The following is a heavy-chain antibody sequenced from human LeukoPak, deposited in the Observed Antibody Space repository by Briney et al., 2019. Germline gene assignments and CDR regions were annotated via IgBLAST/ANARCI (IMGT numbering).Heavy chain of an antibody. J-gene: IGHJ6*04. V-gene: IGHV5-51*01. Sequence: GESMKISCTASGTSITSYWNGWVRQMAGKGLERMGIIYPGDSDSRYRPSLQGQVTISAEKSISTAYLQWSSLKASDTAMYYCARHSSSGWLYGMDVWGEGNTVTVSS. CDR3: ARHSSSGWLYGMDV. CDR1: GTSITSYW. CDR2: IYPGDSDS. D-gene: IGHD6-19*01.